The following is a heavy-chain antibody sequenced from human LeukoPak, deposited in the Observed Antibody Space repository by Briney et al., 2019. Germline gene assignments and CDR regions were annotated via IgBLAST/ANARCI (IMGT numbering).Heavy chain of an antibody. CDR3: ARAPRGTIFGTYYYYYTDV. V-gene: IGHV1-2*02. D-gene: IGHD3-3*01. CDR1: GYTFTGYY. J-gene: IGHJ6*03. Sequence: ASVKVSCKASGYTFTGYYMHWVRQAPGQGLEWMGWINPNSGGTNYAQKFQGRVTMTRDTSISTAYMELSRLRSDDTAVYYCARAPRGTIFGTYYYYYTDVWGKGTTVTVSS. CDR2: INPNSGGT.